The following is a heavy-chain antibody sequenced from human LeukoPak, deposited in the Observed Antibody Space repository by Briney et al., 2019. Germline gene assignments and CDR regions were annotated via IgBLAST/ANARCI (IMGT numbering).Heavy chain of an antibody. D-gene: IGHD6-19*01. Sequence: GGSLRLSCAASGFTVSSNYMSWVRQAPGEGLEWVAVISNDGSNKNYADSAKGRFTVSRDNSNNTLFLQLNRLRGEDTAVYYCARDGVAGPGIYYYFGMNVWGQGTTVTVSS. CDR1: GFTVSSNY. CDR2: ISNDGSNK. CDR3: ARDGVAGPGIYYYFGMNV. V-gene: IGHV3-30*03. J-gene: IGHJ6*02.